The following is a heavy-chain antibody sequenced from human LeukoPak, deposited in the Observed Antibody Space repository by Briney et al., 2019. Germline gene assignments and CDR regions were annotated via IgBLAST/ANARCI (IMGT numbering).Heavy chain of an antibody. Sequence: SETLSLTCAVYGGSFSGYYWSWIRQPPGKGLEWIGEINHSGSTNYNPSLKSRVTISVDTSKNQFSLKLSSVTAADTAVYYCARGVSYSRYFDYWGQGTLVTVSS. J-gene: IGHJ4*02. CDR1: GGSFSGYY. CDR3: ARGVSYSRYFDY. CDR2: INHSGST. D-gene: IGHD1-26*01. V-gene: IGHV4-34*01.